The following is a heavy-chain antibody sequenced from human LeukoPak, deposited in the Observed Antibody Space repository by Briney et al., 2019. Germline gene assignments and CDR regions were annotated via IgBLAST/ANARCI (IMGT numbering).Heavy chain of an antibody. CDR1: GFTFSGSA. Sequence: GGSLRLSCAASGFTFSGSAMHWVGQAAGKGREWVGRIRSKANSYATAYAASVKGRFTISRDDSKNTAYLQMNSLKTEDTAVYYCTSGTKGYWGQGTLVTVSS. J-gene: IGHJ4*02. CDR3: TSGTKGY. V-gene: IGHV3-73*01. D-gene: IGHD1-26*01. CDR2: IRSKANSYAT.